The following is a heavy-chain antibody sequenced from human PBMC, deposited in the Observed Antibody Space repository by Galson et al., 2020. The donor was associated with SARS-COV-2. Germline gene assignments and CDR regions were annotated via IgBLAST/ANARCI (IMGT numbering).Heavy chain of an antibody. CDR2: ISYDGSKT. CDR3: ARDLGPEKSIQHSSPGGV. Sequence: GESLKISCAASGFIFTQYAMHWVRQIPGKGLEWVAVISYDGSKTYYADSVKGRFTISRDDSKNTLYMEMNTLRPEDTAVYLCARDLGPEKSIQHSSPGGVWGQGTLVTVSS. V-gene: IGHV3-30-3*01. D-gene: IGHD1-1*01. CDR1: GFIFTQYA. J-gene: IGHJ4*02.